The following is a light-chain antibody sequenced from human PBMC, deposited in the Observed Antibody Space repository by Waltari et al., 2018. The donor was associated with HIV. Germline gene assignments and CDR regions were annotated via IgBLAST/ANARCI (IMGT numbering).Light chain of an antibody. Sequence: DIVMTQSPDSLAVSLGERATINCKSSQSVLYSSNNKNYLAWYQQKPGQPPKLLIYWASTRESGVPDRFSGSGSGTDFTLTISSLQAADVAVYYCQQYYNTPYTFGQGTKLEIK. J-gene: IGKJ2*01. CDR2: WAS. CDR1: QSVLYSSNNKNY. V-gene: IGKV4-1*01. CDR3: QQYYNTPYT.